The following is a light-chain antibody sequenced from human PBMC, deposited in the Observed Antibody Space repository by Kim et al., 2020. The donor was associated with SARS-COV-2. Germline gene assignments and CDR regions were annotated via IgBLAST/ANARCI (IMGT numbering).Light chain of an antibody. J-gene: IGKJ2*01. CDR1: QNLTNY. CDR2: DAS. Sequence: EIVLTQSPGTLSLSPGETATLSCRASQNLTNYLGWYQQKPGQAPRLLIYDASNRATGIPARFAGSGSGTDFTLTISSLAPEDCAVYYCQQCLSWPPYTFGQGTKLEI. CDR3: QQCLSWPPYT. V-gene: IGKV3-11*01.